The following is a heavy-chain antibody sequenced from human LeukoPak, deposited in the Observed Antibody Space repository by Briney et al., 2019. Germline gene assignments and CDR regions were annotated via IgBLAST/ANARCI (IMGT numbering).Heavy chain of an antibody. V-gene: IGHV1-2*02. D-gene: IGHD3-22*01. Sequence: ASVKVSCKTSGYTFTGYYMHWVRQAPGQGLEWMGWINPNSGGTNYAQKFQGRVTMTRDTSISTAYMELSRLRSDDTAVYYCARARARYYDSSGYSPWGQGTLVTVSS. CDR3: ARARARYYDSSGYSP. CDR1: GYTFTGYY. CDR2: INPNSGGT. J-gene: IGHJ5*02.